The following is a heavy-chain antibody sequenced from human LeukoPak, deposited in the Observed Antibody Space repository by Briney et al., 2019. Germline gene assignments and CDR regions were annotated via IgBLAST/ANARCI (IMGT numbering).Heavy chain of an antibody. Sequence: GGSLRLSCAASGFNFNNYGMHWVRQAPGKGLEWVALIWFDGSHKYYADSVQGRFTVSRDNSKNTLYLQMNSLRAEDTAVYYCAKRGYCSSTSCYSNDFDYWGQGTLVTVSS. CDR1: GFNFNNYG. CDR3: AKRGYCSSTSCYSNDFDY. D-gene: IGHD2-2*02. J-gene: IGHJ4*02. V-gene: IGHV3-33*06. CDR2: IWFDGSHK.